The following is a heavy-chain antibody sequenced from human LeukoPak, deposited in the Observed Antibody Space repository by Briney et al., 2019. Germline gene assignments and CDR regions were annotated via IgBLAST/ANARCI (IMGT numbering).Heavy chain of an antibody. CDR3: ADLKSPLDY. J-gene: IGHJ4*02. CDR2: INPNTSVT. V-gene: IGHV1-2*02. CDR1: GYTFTGHY. Sequence: ASVKVSCKASGYTFTGHYVHWLRQAPGQGLEWMGWINPNTSVTNYAQKFQDRVTLTRDTSISTAYMELSWLRSEDTAVYYCADLKSPLDYWGQGTLVTVSS.